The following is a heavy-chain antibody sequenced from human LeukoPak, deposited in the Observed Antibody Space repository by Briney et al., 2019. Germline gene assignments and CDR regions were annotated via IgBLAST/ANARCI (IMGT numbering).Heavy chain of an antibody. CDR1: GFTFSSYA. V-gene: IGHV3-23*01. CDR3: AKGRASYYYDSSGYYPQDYFDY. CDR2: ISGSGGST. J-gene: IGHJ4*02. Sequence: GSLRLSCAASGFTFSSYAMSWVRQAPGKGLEWVSAISGSGGSTYYADSVKGRFTISRDNSKNTLYLQMNSLRAEDTAVYYCAKGRASYYYDSSGYYPQDYFDYWGQGTLVTVSS. D-gene: IGHD3-22*01.